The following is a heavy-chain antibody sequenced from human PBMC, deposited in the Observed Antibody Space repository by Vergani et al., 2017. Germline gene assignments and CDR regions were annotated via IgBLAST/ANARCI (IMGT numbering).Heavy chain of an antibody. CDR1: GFTLGDYA. J-gene: IGHJ2*01. CDR3: TRGWGYCSSTSCHPWWYFDL. V-gene: IGHV3-49*04. D-gene: IGHD2-2*01. CDR2: IWSKPYGGTT. Sequence: EVHLVESGGGLVQPGRSLRLSCSGSGFTLGDYAMTWVRQAPGKGLEWVAFIWSKPYGGTTEYAASVKGRFTISRDDSKSIAYLQMNSLKTEDTAVYYCTRGWGYCSSTSCHPWWYFDLWGRGTLVTVSS.